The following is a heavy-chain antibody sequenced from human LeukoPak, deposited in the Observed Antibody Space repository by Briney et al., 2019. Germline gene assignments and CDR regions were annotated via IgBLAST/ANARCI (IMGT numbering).Heavy chain of an antibody. J-gene: IGHJ2*01. CDR2: IYYRGST. V-gene: IGHV4-59*01. CDR3: ARGGGLGYCTNGVCSDWYFDL. Sequence: PSETLSLTCTVSGGSISSYYWSWIRQPPGKGLEWIGSIYYRGSTHYNPSLKSRVTISVDTSKNQFSLKLSSVSAAETAVYYCARGGGLGYCTNGVCSDWYFDLWGRGTLVTVSS. CDR1: GGSISSYY. D-gene: IGHD2-8*01.